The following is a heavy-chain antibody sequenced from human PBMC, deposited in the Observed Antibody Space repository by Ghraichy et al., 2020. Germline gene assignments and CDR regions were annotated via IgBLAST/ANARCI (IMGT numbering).Heavy chain of an antibody. V-gene: IGHV3-30*18. CDR3: AKDRGQVPAAMGLYYGMDV. CDR2: ISYDGSNK. D-gene: IGHD2-2*01. Sequence: GESLNISCAASGFTFSSYGMHWVRQAPGKGLEWVAVISYDGSNKYYADSVKGRFTISRDNSKNTLYLQMNSLRAEDTAVYYCAKDRGQVPAAMGLYYGMDVWGQGTTVTVSS. CDR1: GFTFSSYG. J-gene: IGHJ6*02.